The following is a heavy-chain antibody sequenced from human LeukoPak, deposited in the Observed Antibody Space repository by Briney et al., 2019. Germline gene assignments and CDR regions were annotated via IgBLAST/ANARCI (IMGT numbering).Heavy chain of an antibody. CDR1: VGTFISYA. CDR2: IIPIFGTA. CDR3: ARGQRDFWSGYYNWFDP. V-gene: IGHV1-69*05. D-gene: IGHD3-3*01. Sequence: ASVKVSCKASVGTFISYAISWVRQAPGQGREWMGGIIPIFGTANYAQKFQGRVTITTDESTSTAYMELSSLRSEDTAVYYCARGQRDFWSGYYNWFDPWGQGTLVTVSS. J-gene: IGHJ5*02.